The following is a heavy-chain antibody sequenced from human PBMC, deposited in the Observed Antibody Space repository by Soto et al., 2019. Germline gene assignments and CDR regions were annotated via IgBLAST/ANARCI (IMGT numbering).Heavy chain of an antibody. V-gene: IGHV1-18*01. Sequence: QVQLVQSGAEVKKPGASVKVSSKASGYTFTSYGISWVRQAPGQGLEWMGWISAYNGNTNYAQKLQGRVTMTTDTSTSTAYMELRSLRSDDTAVYYCARVGISVAEWLSSIHAFDIWGQGTMVTVSS. CDR1: GYTFTSYG. CDR2: ISAYNGNT. J-gene: IGHJ3*02. CDR3: ARVGISVAEWLSSIHAFDI. D-gene: IGHD3-3*01.